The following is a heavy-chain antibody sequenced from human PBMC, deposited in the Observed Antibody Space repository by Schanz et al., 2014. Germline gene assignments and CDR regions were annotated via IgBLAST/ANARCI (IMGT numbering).Heavy chain of an antibody. J-gene: IGHJ6*02. CDR2: IVPVLAIA. CDR3: ARGPSQGYSYGHNIGAYYYGMDV. CDR1: GGTFSSDT. V-gene: IGHV1-69*02. D-gene: IGHD5-18*01. Sequence: QVQLVQSGAEVKKPGSPVKVSCKASGGTFSSDTFSWVRQAPGQGLEWMGRIVPVLAIADYAQKFQGRVTITADKSTSTASMELSSLRSEDTAVYYCARGPSQGYSYGHNIGAYYYGMDVWGQGTTXTVSS.